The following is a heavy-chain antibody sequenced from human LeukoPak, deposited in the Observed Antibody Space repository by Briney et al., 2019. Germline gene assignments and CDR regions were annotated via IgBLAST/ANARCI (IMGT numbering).Heavy chain of an antibody. CDR1: GGSISSSSYY. Sequence: SETLSLTCTVSGGSISSSSYYWGWIRQPPGKGLEWIGSIYYSGSTYYNPSLKSRVTISVDTSKNQFSLKLSSVTAADTAVYYCARDSGDMELLFDYWGQGTLVTVSS. J-gene: IGHJ4*02. CDR3: ARDSGDMELLFDY. CDR2: IYYSGST. D-gene: IGHD1-26*01. V-gene: IGHV4-39*07.